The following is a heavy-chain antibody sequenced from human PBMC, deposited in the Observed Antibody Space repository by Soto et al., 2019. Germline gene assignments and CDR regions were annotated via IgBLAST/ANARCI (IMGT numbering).Heavy chain of an antibody. CDR2: IIPTFGTA. D-gene: IGHD1-26*01. V-gene: IGHV1-69*06. J-gene: IGHJ4*02. Sequence: EASVKVSCKASGGTFSSYAISWVRQAPGQGLEWMGGIIPTFGTANYAQKFQGRVTITADKSTSTAYMELSSLRSEDTAVYYCARSGSGSYSDYWGQGTLVTVSS. CDR3: ARSGSGSYSDY. CDR1: GGTFSSYA.